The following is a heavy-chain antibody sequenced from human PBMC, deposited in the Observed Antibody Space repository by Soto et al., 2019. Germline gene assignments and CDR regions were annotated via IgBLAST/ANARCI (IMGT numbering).Heavy chain of an antibody. Sequence: QVQLQESGPGLVKPSQTLSLTCTVSGGSISSGGYYWSWIRQHPGKGLECIGNIYYSGRTYYNPSLKMRVTRSVAMYKNQCSLKLTSVTAADTAVYYCARTGVDTAMCYFDYGGQGTLVTVSS. CDR3: ARTGVDTAMCYFDY. D-gene: IGHD5-18*01. V-gene: IGHV4-31*03. J-gene: IGHJ4*02. CDR2: IYYSGRT. CDR1: GGSISSGGYY.